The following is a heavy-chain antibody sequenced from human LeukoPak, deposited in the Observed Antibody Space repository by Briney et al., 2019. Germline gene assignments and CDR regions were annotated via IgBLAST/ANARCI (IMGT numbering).Heavy chain of an antibody. J-gene: IGHJ4*02. V-gene: IGHV4-4*02. CDR1: RGSLSDTNL. CDR2: VNLQGST. Sequence: TSGAPSLTRGASRGSLSDTNLWAWFRQPPGKGLEWIGEVNLQGSTNYNPSLKSRVAISVDKSENHISLKLTSVTAADTAVYYCAREGGPYRPLDYSGQGTLVTVAS. CDR3: AREGGPYRPLDY.